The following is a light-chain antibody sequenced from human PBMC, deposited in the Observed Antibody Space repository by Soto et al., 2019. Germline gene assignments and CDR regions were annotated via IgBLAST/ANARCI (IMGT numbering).Light chain of an antibody. CDR2: WAS. V-gene: IGKV4-1*01. CDR1: QSVLYSSNNENY. CDR3: QQYYSTPLT. Sequence: DIVMTQSPDSLAVSLGERATINCRSSQSVLYSSNNENYLAWYQQKPGQPPKLLINWASTRESGVPDRFSGSGSGTDFTLTISSLQAEDVAVYYCQQYYSTPLTFGGGTKVEI. J-gene: IGKJ4*01.